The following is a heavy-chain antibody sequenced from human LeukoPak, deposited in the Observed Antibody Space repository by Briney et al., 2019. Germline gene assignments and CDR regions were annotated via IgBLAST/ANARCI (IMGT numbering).Heavy chain of an antibody. D-gene: IGHD6-19*01. CDR2: INHSGST. CDR3: ARGRIAEAGKCWFDP. Sequence: SETLSLTCAVYGGSFSGYYWSWIRQPPGKGLEWIGEINHSGSTNYNPSLKSRVTISVDTSKNQFSLKLSSVTAADTAVYYCARGRIAEAGKCWFDPWGQGTLVTVSS. CDR1: GGSFSGYY. J-gene: IGHJ5*02. V-gene: IGHV4-34*01.